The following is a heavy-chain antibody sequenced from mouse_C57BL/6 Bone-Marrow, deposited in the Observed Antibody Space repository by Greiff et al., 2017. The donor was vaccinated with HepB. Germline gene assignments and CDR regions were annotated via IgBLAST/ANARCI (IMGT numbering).Heavy chain of an antibody. D-gene: IGHD3-2*02. CDR1: GYSFTSYY. CDR3: ARWTAQVVSWFAY. CDR2: LYPGSGNT. V-gene: IGHV1-66*01. J-gene: IGHJ3*01. Sequence: VQLQQSGPELVKPGASVKISCKASGYSFTSYYIHWVKQRPGQGLEWIGWLYPGSGNTKYNEKFKGKATLTADTSSSTAYMQLSSLTSEDSAVYYCARWTAQVVSWFAYWGQGTLVTVSA.